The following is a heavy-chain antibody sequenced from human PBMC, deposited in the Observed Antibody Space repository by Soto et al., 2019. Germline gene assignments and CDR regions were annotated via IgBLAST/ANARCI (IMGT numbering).Heavy chain of an antibody. V-gene: IGHV4-39*01. CDR1: GGSISSSSYY. CDR3: ARTYSSSWYWNFDY. CDR2: IYYSGST. D-gene: IGHD6-13*01. Sequence: SETLSLTCTVSGGSISSSSYYWGWIRQPPGKGLEWIGSIYYSGSTYYNPSLKSRVTISVDTSKNQFSLKLSSVTAADTAVYYCARTYSSSWYWNFDYWGQGTLVTVSS. J-gene: IGHJ4*02.